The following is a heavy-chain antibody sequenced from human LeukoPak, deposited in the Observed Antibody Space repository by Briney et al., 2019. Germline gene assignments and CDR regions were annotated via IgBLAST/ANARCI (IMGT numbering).Heavy chain of an antibody. D-gene: IGHD3-16*01. Sequence: ASVKVSCKASGYPFSSHGITWVRQAPGQGLEWMGWINPNSGGTNYAQKFQGWVTMTRDTSISTAYMELSRLRSDDTAVYYCARDVSRLRSYVGATYGMDVWGQGTTVTVSS. V-gene: IGHV1-2*04. J-gene: IGHJ6*02. CDR3: ARDVSRLRSYVGATYGMDV. CDR2: INPNSGGT. CDR1: GYPFSSHG.